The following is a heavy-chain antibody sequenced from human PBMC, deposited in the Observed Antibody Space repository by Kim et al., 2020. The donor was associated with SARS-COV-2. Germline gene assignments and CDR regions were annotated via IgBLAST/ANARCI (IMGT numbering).Heavy chain of an antibody. CDR2: IYYSGST. CDR3: ARTYYFGSGSYYKPYYYYYGMDV. V-gene: IGHV4-59*01. J-gene: IGHJ6*02. D-gene: IGHD3-10*01. Sequence: SETLSLTCTVSGGSISSYYWSWIRQPPGKGLEWIGYIYYSGSTNYNPSLKSRVTISVDTSKNQFHLKLSSVTAADTARYFCARTYYFGSGSYYKPYYYYYGMDVWGQGTTVTVSS. CDR1: GGSISSYY.